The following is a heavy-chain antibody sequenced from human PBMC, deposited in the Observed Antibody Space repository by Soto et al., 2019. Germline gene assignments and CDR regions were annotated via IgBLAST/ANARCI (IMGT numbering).Heavy chain of an antibody. V-gene: IGHV3-23*01. Sequence: PGGSLRLSCAASGFTFSSYWMHWVRQAPGKGLEWVSSIRQSGDRASYADSARGRFTISRDNSKNTLYLQMNGLRLDDTAVYYCVTAVRTRLDNWGPGTLVTVSS. CDR1: GFTFSSYW. D-gene: IGHD3-10*01. CDR3: VTAVRTRLDN. J-gene: IGHJ4*02. CDR2: IRQSGDRA.